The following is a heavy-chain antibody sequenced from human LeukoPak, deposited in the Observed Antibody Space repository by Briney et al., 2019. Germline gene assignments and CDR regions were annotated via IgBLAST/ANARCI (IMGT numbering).Heavy chain of an antibody. Sequence: PGGSLRLSCAASGFTFSSYAMSWVRQAPGKGLEWVSAISGSGGSTYYADSVKGRFTISRDNSKNTLYLQMNSLRAEGTAVYYCAKTRGGVWEHIRGYAFDIWGQGTMVTVSS. CDR2: ISGSGGST. J-gene: IGHJ3*02. V-gene: IGHV3-23*01. D-gene: IGHD1-26*01. CDR1: GFTFSSYA. CDR3: AKTRGGVWEHIRGYAFDI.